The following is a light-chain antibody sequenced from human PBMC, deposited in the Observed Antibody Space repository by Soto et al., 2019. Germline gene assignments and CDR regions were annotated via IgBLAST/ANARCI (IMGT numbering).Light chain of an antibody. V-gene: IGKV4-1*01. CDR1: GCILYFSNNKNF. J-gene: IGKJ5*01. CDR2: RAS. Sequence: IVLTRSPVSLAVSLGERGTINCKSSGCILYFSNNKNFFAYEQQQAGHPPKLLNNRASTREAGVPVRVSGSVSGTDFTPTISILQADDVAVYCYQQYDYSHTFGQGTRLEIK. CDR3: QQYDYSHT.